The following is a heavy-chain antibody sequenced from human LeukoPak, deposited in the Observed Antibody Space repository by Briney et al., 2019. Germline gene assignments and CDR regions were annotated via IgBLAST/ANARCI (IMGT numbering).Heavy chain of an antibody. CDR1: GGSISSYY. V-gene: IGHV4-59*01. J-gene: IGHJ4*02. Sequence: SETLSLTCTVSGGSISSYYWSWIRQPPGKGLEWIGYIYYSGSTNYNPSLKSRVTISVDTSKNQFSLKLSSVTAADTAVYYCARDKFRGVSDYWGQGTRVTVSS. CDR3: ARDKFRGVSDY. D-gene: IGHD2-21*01. CDR2: IYYSGST.